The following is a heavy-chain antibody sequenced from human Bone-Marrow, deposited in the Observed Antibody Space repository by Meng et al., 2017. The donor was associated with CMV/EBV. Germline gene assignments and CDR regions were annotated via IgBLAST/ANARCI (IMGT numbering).Heavy chain of an antibody. CDR2: INPNSGGT. D-gene: IGHD6-6*01. J-gene: IGHJ6*02. Sequence: ASVKVSCKASGYTFTGYYMHWVRQAPGQGLEWMGWINPNSGGTNYAQKFQGRVTMTRDTSISTAYMELSRLGSDDTAVYYCARDTDPAARSYYYYYGMDVWGQGTTVTVSS. CDR3: ARDTDPAARSYYYYYGMDV. CDR1: GYTFTGYY. V-gene: IGHV1-2*02.